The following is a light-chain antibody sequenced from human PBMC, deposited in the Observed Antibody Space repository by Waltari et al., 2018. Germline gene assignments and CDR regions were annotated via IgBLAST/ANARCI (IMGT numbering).Light chain of an antibody. CDR3: SSYAGSSKGV. J-gene: IGLJ2*01. V-gene: IGLV2-23*02. CDR1: SSDVGNYKR. Sequence: QHALTQPASVSGSPGQSITIPCPGTSSDVGNYKRVSWYQQHPGKAPKLMIYAVSKRPSGVSDRFSGSKSGDMASLTISGLQPEDEAEYFCSSYAGSSKGVFGGGTKVTVL. CDR2: AVS.